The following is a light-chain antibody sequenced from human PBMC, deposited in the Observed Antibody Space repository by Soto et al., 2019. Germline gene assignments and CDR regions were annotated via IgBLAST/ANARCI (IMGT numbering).Light chain of an antibody. CDR3: QQYNDWPPYT. CDR1: QSVSSN. V-gene: IGKV3-15*01. CDR2: GAS. Sequence: ETVMTQSPATLSVSPGERATLSCRASQSVSSNLAWYQQKPGQAPRLLIYGASTRATGIPARFSGSGSGTELPLTTSSLQSEDFALYYCQQYNDWPPYTFGQGTKLEIK. J-gene: IGKJ2*01.